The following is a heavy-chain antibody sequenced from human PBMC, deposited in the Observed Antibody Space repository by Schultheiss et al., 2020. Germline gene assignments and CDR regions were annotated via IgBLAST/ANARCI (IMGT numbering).Heavy chain of an antibody. CDR1: GGSISSGGYS. Sequence: SETLSLTCAVSGGSISSGGYSWSWIRQPPGKGLEWIGYIYYSGSTYYNPSLKSRVTISVDTSKNQFSLKLSSVTAVDTAVYYCASSPAYYGDYPYYFDYWGQGTLVTVSS. CDR2: IYYSGST. V-gene: IGHV4-30-4*07. CDR3: ASSPAYYGDYPYYFDY. D-gene: IGHD4-17*01. J-gene: IGHJ4*02.